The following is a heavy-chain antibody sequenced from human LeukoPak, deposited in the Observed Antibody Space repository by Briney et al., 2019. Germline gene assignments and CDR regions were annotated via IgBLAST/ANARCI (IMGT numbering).Heavy chain of an antibody. CDR1: GFTFSSYG. CDR3: AKDRTYDFWSGYDY. CDR2: IRYDGSNK. Sequence: GGSLRLSCAASGFTFSSYGMHWVRQAPGKGLEWVAFIRYDGSNKYYADSVKGRFTISRDNSKNTLYLQMNSLRAEDTAVYYCAKDRTYDFWSGYDYWGQGTLVTVSS. D-gene: IGHD3-3*01. J-gene: IGHJ4*02. V-gene: IGHV3-30*02.